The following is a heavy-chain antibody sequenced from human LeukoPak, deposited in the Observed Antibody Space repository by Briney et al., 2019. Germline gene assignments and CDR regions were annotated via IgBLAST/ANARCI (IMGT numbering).Heavy chain of an antibody. CDR2: IYTSGST. J-gene: IGHJ6*03. CDR3: ARDTSYSYMDV. Sequence: PSETLSLTCTVSGGSISSYYWSWIRQPAGKGLEWIGRIYTSGSTNYNPSLRSRVTISVDTSKNQFSLKLSSVSAADTAVYYCARDTSYSYMDVWGKGTAVTVSS. V-gene: IGHV4-4*07. CDR1: GGSISSYY.